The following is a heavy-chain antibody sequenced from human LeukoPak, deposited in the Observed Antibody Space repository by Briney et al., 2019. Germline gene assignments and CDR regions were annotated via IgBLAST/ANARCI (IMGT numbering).Heavy chain of an antibody. J-gene: IGHJ4*02. CDR3: ARGPRGSGWSQPYYFDY. CDR2: IKQDGSEK. Sequence: PGGSLRLSCAASGFTFSSYWMSWVRQAPGKGLEWVANIKQDGSEKYYVDSVKGRFTISRDNAKNSLYLQMNSLRAEGTAVYYCARGPRGSGWSQPYYFDYWGRGTLVTVSS. V-gene: IGHV3-7*03. D-gene: IGHD6-19*01. CDR1: GFTFSSYW.